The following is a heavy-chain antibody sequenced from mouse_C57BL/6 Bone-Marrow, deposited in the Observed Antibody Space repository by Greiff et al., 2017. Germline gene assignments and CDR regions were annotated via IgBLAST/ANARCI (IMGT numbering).Heavy chain of an antibody. CDR3: ARSYYGSSYVGYFDV. J-gene: IGHJ1*03. Sequence: VQLQQSGPELVKPGASVKISCKASGYAFSSSWMNWVKQRPGKGLEWIGRIYPGDGDTNYNGKFKGKATLTADKSSSTAYMQLSSLTSEDSEVYFCARSYYGSSYVGYFDVCGTGTTVTVSS. CDR1: GYAFSSSW. V-gene: IGHV1-82*01. CDR2: IYPGDGDT. D-gene: IGHD1-1*01.